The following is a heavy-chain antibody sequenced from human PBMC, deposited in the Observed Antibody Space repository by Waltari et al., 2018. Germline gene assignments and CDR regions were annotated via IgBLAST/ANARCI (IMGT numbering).Heavy chain of an antibody. CDR1: GYTFTGYY. CDR3: ASSSSGWEYYYYYYGMDV. J-gene: IGHJ6*02. CDR2: IKPTRGGT. V-gene: IGHV1-2*02. Sequence: QVQLVQSGAEVKKPGASVKVSCKASGYTFTGYYMHWVRQAPGQGLEWMGWIKPTRGGTNYAQKFQGRVTMTRDTSISTAYMELSRLRSDDTAVYYCASSSSGWEYYYYYYGMDVWGQGTTVTVSS. D-gene: IGHD6-19*01.